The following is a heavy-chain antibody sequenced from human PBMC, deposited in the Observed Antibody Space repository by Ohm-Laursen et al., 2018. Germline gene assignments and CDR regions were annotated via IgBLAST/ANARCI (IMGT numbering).Heavy chain of an antibody. CDR3: ARGYGSGWYGGY. CDR2: ISANGVTT. V-gene: IGHV3-23*01. Sequence: SLRLSCAAFGFTFSSYAMSWVRQPPGKGLEWVSTISANGVTTWYADSVKGRFTISRDNPETTVFLQLNSLRVDDTAVYYCARGYGSGWYGGYWGQGTLVTVSS. J-gene: IGHJ4*02. D-gene: IGHD6-19*01. CDR1: GFTFSSYA.